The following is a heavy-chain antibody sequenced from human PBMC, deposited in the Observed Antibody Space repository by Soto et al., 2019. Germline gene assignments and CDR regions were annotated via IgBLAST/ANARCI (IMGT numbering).Heavy chain of an antibody. V-gene: IGHV5-51*01. Sequence: SGESLKISCKGSGYSFTSYWIGWVRQMPGKGLEWMGIIYPGDSDTRYSPSFQGQVTISADKSISTAYLQWSSLKASDTAMYYCARHGYYDFWSGYPYAPYGMDVWGQGTKVTVSS. CDR2: IYPGDSDT. J-gene: IGHJ6*02. CDR1: GYSFTSYW. CDR3: ARHGYYDFWSGYPYAPYGMDV. D-gene: IGHD3-3*01.